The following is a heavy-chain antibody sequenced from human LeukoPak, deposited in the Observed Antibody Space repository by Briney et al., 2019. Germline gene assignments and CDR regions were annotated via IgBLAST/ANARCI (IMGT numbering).Heavy chain of an antibody. CDR1: GGSISSGGYY. D-gene: IGHD3-22*01. CDR3: ARFSYYYDSRDP. CDR2: IYYSGST. V-gene: IGHV4-39*01. Sequence: SQTLSLTCTVSGGSISSGGYYWSWIRQPPGKGLEWIGSIYYSGSTYYNPSLKSRVTISVDTSKNQFSLKLSSVTAADTAVYYCARFSYYYDSRDPWGQGTLVTVSS. J-gene: IGHJ5*02.